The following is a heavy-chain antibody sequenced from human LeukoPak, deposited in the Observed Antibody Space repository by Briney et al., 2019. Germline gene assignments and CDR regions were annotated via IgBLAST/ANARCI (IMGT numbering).Heavy chain of an antibody. Sequence: SSETLSLTCTVSGGSVSSGSYYWSWIRQPPGKGQEWIGYIYYSGSTNYNPSLKNRVTISLDRSKDQFSLKLSSVTAADTAVYYCAREGGNYFDYWGQGTLVTVSS. V-gene: IGHV4-61*01. CDR3: AREGGNYFDY. J-gene: IGHJ4*02. CDR2: IYYSGST. CDR1: GGSVSSGSYY.